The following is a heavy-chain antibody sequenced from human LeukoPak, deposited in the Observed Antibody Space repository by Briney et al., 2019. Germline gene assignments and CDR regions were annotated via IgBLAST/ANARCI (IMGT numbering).Heavy chain of an antibody. CDR3: ARGPGYRRIAARYWFDP. CDR1: GGSFSGYY. CDR2: INHSGST. D-gene: IGHD6-6*01. J-gene: IGHJ5*02. Sequence: SETLSLTRAVYGGSFSGYYWSWIRQPPGKGQEWIGEINHSGSTNYNPSLKSRVTISVDTSKNQFSLKLSSVTAADTAVYYCARGPGYRRIAARYWFDPWGQGTLVTVSS. V-gene: IGHV4-34*01.